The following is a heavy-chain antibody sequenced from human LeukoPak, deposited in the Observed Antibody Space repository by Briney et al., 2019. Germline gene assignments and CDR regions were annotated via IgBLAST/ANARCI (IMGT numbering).Heavy chain of an antibody. J-gene: IGHJ4*02. V-gene: IGHV3-74*01. Sequence: TGGSLRLSCAASGFTFSNYWMHWVRQAPGKGLVWVSRINSDGSSTSYADSVKGRFTISRDSAKNTLYLKMNSLRAEDTAVYYCARAGNYVGGTYRTDVFDYWGQGTLVTVSS. D-gene: IGHD3-16*02. CDR3: ARAGNYVGGTYRTDVFDY. CDR1: GFTFSNYW. CDR2: INSDGSST.